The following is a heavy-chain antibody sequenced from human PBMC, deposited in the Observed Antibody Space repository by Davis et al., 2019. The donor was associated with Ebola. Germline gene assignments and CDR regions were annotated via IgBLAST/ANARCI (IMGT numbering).Heavy chain of an antibody. D-gene: IGHD3-9*01. CDR2: INPNSGGT. Sequence: ASVKVSCKASGYTFTGYYMHWVRQAPGQGLEWMGRINPNSGGTNYAQKFQGRVTMTRDTSISTAYMELSRLRSDDTAVYYCARDIRTILTGYYNDWFDPWGQGTLVTVSS. V-gene: IGHV1-2*06. CDR1: GYTFTGYY. CDR3: ARDIRTILTGYYNDWFDP. J-gene: IGHJ5*02.